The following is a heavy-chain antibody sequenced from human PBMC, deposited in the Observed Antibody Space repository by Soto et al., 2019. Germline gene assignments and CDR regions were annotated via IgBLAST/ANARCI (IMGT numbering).Heavy chain of an antibody. CDR2: ISGSGART. D-gene: IGHD6-19*01. CDR1: GFTFSSYA. Sequence: EVQLLESGGGLVQPGGSLRLSCAASGFTFSSYAMSWVRQAPGKGLEWVSGISGSGARTYYADSVEGRFTISRDNSNNKLYLQLDSLRAGDTALFYCASLRSSGWLLPFDYWGQGTLVTVSS. V-gene: IGHV3-23*01. J-gene: IGHJ4*02. CDR3: ASLRSSGWLLPFDY.